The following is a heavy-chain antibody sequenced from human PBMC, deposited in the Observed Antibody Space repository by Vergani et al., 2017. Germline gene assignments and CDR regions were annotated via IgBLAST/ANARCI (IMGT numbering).Heavy chain of an antibody. CDR1: GGSISSGSYY. J-gene: IGHJ4*02. D-gene: IGHD3-10*01. Sequence: QVQLQESGPGLVKPSQTLSLTCTVSGGSISSGSYYWSWIRQPAGKGLEWIGRIYTSGSTNYNPSLKSRVTISVDTSKNQFSLKLSSVTAADTAVYYCARERVEYYYGSGRTMRYFDYWGQGTLVTVSS. CDR2: IYTSGST. V-gene: IGHV4-61*02. CDR3: ARERVEYYYGSGRTMRYFDY.